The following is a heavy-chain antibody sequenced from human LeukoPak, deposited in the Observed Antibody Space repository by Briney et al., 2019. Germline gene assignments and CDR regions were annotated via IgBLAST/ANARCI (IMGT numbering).Heavy chain of an antibody. J-gene: IGHJ4*02. CDR3: ASSIVGATTCFDY. V-gene: IGHV1-8*01. Sequence: ASVKVSCKASGYTFTNSDINWVRQATGQGLEWMGWMSPKNNNIGYAQKFQGRVTMTRDTSINTAYMELSSLTSEDTAVYYCASSIVGATTCFDYWGQGTLVTVSS. D-gene: IGHD1-26*01. CDR2: MSPKNNNI. CDR1: GYTFTNSD.